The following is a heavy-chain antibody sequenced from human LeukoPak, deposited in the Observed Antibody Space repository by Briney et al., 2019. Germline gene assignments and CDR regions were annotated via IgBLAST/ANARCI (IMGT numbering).Heavy chain of an antibody. CDR2: IYYSGST. CDR1: GGSISSGDYY. D-gene: IGHD6-13*01. CDR3: ARVAGGYNSLLFDY. V-gene: IGHV4-61*08. Sequence: KPSETLSLTCTVSGGSISSGDYYWSWIRQPPGKGLEWIGYIYYSGSTNYNPSLKSRVTISVDTSKNQFSLKLSSVTAADTAVYYCARVAGGYNSLLFDYWGQGTLVTVSS. J-gene: IGHJ4*02.